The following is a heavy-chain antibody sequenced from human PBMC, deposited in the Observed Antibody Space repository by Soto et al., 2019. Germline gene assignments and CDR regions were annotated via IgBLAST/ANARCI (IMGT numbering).Heavy chain of an antibody. V-gene: IGHV3-23*01. J-gene: IGHJ4*02. D-gene: IGHD3-22*01. CDR2: ISGSGART. CDR1: GITISNSP. Sequence: EVQLLESGGGLVQPGGSLRLSCAASGITISNSPMSLVRQAPGKGLDWVSGISGSGARTYYAASTKGRFTISKDISRNSLSLQLSSLGVEDTGGYFGVKDEVGYPSTAPHCGQGTLVTVSS. CDR3: VKDEVGYPSTAPH.